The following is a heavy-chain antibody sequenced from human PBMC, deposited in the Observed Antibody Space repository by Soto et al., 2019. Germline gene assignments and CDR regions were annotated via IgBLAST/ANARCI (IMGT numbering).Heavy chain of an antibody. J-gene: IGHJ5*02. CDR2: IYYSGST. D-gene: IGHD3-10*01. CDR1: GGSVSSGSYY. CDR3: ARRNQRALGFGAPGAHCFDP. Sequence: SETLSLICTVSGGSVSSGSYYWSWIRQPPGKGLEWIGYIYYSGSTNYNPSLKSRVTISVDTSKNQFSLKLSSVTAADTAVYSCARRNQRALGFGAPGAHCFDPWGQGTLVTVSS. V-gene: IGHV4-61*01.